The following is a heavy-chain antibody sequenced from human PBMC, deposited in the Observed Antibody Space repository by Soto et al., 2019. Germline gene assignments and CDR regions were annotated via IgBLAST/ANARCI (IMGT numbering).Heavy chain of an antibody. J-gene: IGHJ5*02. CDR1: GYSFTSYW. Sequence: GESLKISCKGSGYSFTSYWIGWVRQMPGKGLEWMGIIYPGDSDTRYSPSFQGQVTISADKSISTAYLQWSSLKASDTAMYYCARVGYCSSTSCYVVGSNWFDPWGQGTLVTVSS. V-gene: IGHV5-51*01. CDR2: IYPGDSDT. D-gene: IGHD2-2*01. CDR3: ARVGYCSSTSCYVVGSNWFDP.